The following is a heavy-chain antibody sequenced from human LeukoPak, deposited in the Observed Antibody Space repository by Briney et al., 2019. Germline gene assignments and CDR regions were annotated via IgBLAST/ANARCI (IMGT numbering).Heavy chain of an antibody. V-gene: IGHV3-30-3*01. J-gene: IGHJ4*02. D-gene: IGHD4-11*01. CDR2: ISFDGNNK. CDR3: ARDFSNYYFDY. CDR1: GFTFSSYA. Sequence: SLRLSCAASGFTFSSYAMHWVRQAPGKGLEWVAFISFDGNNKYYADSVKGRFTISRDNSNNTLYLHMNSLTTEDTSIYYCARDFSNYYFDYWDQGALVTVSS.